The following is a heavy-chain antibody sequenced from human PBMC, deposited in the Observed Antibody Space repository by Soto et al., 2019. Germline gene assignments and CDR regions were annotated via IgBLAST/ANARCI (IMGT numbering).Heavy chain of an antibody. D-gene: IGHD3-3*01. CDR3: ARSGYYSYYGMDV. CDR2: INSSGGKT. V-gene: IGHV1-46*01. J-gene: IGHJ6*02. CDR1: GYSFSNYY. Sequence: ASVKVSCEASGYSFSNYYIHWVRQAPGQGLEWMGIINSSGGKTTYAQKFQGRVTMTRDTSTSTVYIELSSLRSEDTAVYYCARSGYYSYYGMDVWGQGTTVTVPS.